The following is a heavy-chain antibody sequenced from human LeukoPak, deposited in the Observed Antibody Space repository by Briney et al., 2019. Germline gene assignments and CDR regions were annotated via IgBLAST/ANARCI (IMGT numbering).Heavy chain of an antibody. J-gene: IGHJ4*02. Sequence: ASETLSLTCAVYGGSFSGYYWSWIRQPPGKGLEWIGEINHSGSTNYNPSPKSRVTTSVDTSKNQFSLKLSSVTAADTAVYYCARGRGVRGVIDDYWGQGTLVTVSS. V-gene: IGHV4-34*01. CDR3: ARGRGVRGVIDDY. CDR2: INHSGST. CDR1: GGSFSGYY. D-gene: IGHD3-10*01.